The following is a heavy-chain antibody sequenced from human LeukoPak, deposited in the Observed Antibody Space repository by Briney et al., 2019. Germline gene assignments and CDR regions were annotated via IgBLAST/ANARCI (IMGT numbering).Heavy chain of an antibody. J-gene: IGHJ5*02. D-gene: IGHD6-19*01. Sequence: ASVKVSCKASGYTFTSYYMHWVRQAPGQGLEWMGIINPSGGSTSYAQKFQGRVTMTRDMSTSTVYMELSSLRSEDTAVYYCARKQLSPSGWNWFDPWGQGTLVTVSS. CDR2: INPSGGST. CDR3: ARKQLSPSGWNWFDP. V-gene: IGHV1-46*01. CDR1: GYTFTSYY.